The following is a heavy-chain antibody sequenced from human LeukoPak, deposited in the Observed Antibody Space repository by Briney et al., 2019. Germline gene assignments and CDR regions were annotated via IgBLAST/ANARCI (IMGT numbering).Heavy chain of an antibody. CDR1: GGSISSAGYY. J-gene: IGHJ6*03. V-gene: IGHV4-31*03. CDR3: ARDSKGLYSSSSSDYYMDV. CDR2: IYYSGST. Sequence: SQTLSLTCTVSGGSISSAGYYWSWIRQHPGKGLEWIGYIYYSGSTYYNPSLMSRVTISVDTSKKQFSLKRSSVTAADTAVYYCARDSKGLYSSSSSDYYMDVWGKGTTVTVSS. D-gene: IGHD6-6*01.